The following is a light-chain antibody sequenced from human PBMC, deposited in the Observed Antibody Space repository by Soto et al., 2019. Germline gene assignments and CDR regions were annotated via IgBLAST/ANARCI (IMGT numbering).Light chain of an antibody. CDR1: SSDVGGYNY. J-gene: IGLJ2*01. Sequence: QSVLTQPPSASGSPGQSVTISCTGMSSDVGGYNYVSWYQQHPGKAPKLMIYEVSKRPSGVPDRFSGSKSGNTAPLTVSGLQAEDEADYYCSSYAGANSVVFGGGTKLTVL. V-gene: IGLV2-8*01. CDR2: EVS. CDR3: SSYAGANSVV.